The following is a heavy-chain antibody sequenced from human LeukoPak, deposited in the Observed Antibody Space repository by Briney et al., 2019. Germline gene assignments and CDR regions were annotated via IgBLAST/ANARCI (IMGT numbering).Heavy chain of an antibody. CDR2: INHSGST. D-gene: IGHD3-22*01. Sequence: PSETLSLTCAVYGVSFSGYYWTWIRQPPGKGLEWIGEINHSGSTNYNPSLKSRVTISVDTSKNQFSLKLSFVTAADTAVYYCARGPYYDSSTYYVAWGQGTLVTVSS. J-gene: IGHJ5*02. V-gene: IGHV4-34*01. CDR3: ARGPYYDSSTYYVA. CDR1: GVSFSGYY.